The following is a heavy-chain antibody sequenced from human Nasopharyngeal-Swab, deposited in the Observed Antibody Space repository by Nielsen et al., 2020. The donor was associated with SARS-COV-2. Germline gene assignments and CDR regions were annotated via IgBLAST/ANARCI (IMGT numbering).Heavy chain of an antibody. CDR2: IYSGGST. J-gene: IGHJ5*02. V-gene: IGHV3-53*01. CDR3: AVTPTRRTGWFDP. Sequence: GESLKISCAASGFTVSSNYMSWVRQAPGKGLEWVSVIYSGGSTYYADSVKGRFTISRDNSKNTLYLQMNSLRAEDTAVYYCAVTPTRRTGWFDPWGQGTLVTVSS. CDR1: GFTVSSNY. D-gene: IGHD4-23*01.